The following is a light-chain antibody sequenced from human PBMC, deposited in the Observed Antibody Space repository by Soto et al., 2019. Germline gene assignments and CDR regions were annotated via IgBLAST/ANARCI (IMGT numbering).Light chain of an antibody. CDR2: GNS. CDR1: SSNIGAGFD. V-gene: IGLV1-40*01. Sequence: QSVLTQPPSVSGAPGQRVTISCTGSSSNIGAGFDVHWYHQIAGTAPKLLIYGNSNRPSGVPDRCSGSKSGTSASLAINGRQAEDEAHYYCQAYYNGLRGSWVFGGGTQLTVL. J-gene: IGLJ3*02. CDR3: QAYYNGLRGSWV.